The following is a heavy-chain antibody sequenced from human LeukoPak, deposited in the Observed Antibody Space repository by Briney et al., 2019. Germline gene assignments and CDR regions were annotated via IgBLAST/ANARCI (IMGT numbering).Heavy chain of an antibody. D-gene: IGHD2-2*01. CDR1: GYTFTDYY. V-gene: IGHV1-2*02. Sequence: ASVKVSCKASGYTFTDYYMHWVRQAPGQGLEWMGWINPNSGGTNYAQKFQGRVTMTRDTSISTVYMDLSRLRSDDTAVYYCARVSYQEGVDYWGQGTLVTVSS. J-gene: IGHJ4*02. CDR3: ARVSYQEGVDY. CDR2: INPNSGGT.